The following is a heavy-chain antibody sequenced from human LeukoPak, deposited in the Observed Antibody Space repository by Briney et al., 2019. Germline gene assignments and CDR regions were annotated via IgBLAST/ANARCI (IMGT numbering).Heavy chain of an antibody. CDR1: GGSISSYY. D-gene: IGHD3-9*01. J-gene: IGHJ6*02. V-gene: IGHV4-59*08. Sequence: SETLSLTSTVSGGSISSYYWSWIRQPPGKGLEWIGYIYYSGSTNYDPSLKSRVTISVDTSKNQFSLKLSSVTAADTAVYYCARGRFLTGYYTGYYYYGMDVWGQGTTVTVSS. CDR3: ARGRFLTGYYTGYYYYGMDV. CDR2: IYYSGST.